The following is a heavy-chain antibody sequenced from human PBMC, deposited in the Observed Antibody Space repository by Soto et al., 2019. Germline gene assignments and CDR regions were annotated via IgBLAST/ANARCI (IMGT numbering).Heavy chain of an antibody. Sequence: GSLRLSCAASGFTFSSYWMSWVRQAPGKGLEWVANIKQDGSEKYYVDSVKGRFTISRDNAKNSLYLQMNSLRAEDTAVYYCAREGRRYYYYMDVWGKGTTVTVSS. CDR1: GFTFSSYW. CDR3: AREGRRYYYYMDV. CDR2: IKQDGSEK. V-gene: IGHV3-7*01. D-gene: IGHD1-26*01. J-gene: IGHJ6*03.